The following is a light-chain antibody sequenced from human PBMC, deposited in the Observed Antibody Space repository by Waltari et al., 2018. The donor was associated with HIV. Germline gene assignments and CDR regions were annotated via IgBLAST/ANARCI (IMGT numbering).Light chain of an antibody. V-gene: IGKV1-9*01. J-gene: IGKJ5*01. CDR2: AAS. Sequence: DIQFTQSPSFVSASVVDRVTITCRASQDIKNYLAWYQQKPGKAPNLLIYAASTLRSGVPSRFSGRGSGTEFTLTISSLQPEDFATYYCQQLHPYPITFGQGTRLEIK. CDR3: QQLHPYPIT. CDR1: QDIKNY.